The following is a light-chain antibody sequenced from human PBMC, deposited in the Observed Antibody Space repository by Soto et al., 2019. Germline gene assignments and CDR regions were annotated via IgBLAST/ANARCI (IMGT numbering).Light chain of an antibody. CDR3: SSYTSSSSSLGV. Sequence: QSALTQPASVSGSPGQSITISCTGSSSDVGGYNYVSWYQQHPGKAPKLMIYEVSNRPSGVSNRFSGSKSGNTASLTISGLQAEDEADYYCSSYTSSSSSLGVFGGGTKLTVL. CDR1: SSDVGGYNY. V-gene: IGLV2-14*01. CDR2: EVS. J-gene: IGLJ3*02.